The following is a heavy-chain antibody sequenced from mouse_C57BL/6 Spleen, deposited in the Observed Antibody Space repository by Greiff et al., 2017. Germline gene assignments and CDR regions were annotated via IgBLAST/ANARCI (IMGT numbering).Heavy chain of an antibody. V-gene: IGHV5-4*01. J-gene: IGHJ4*01. CDR3: AREDYGSTHYYAMDY. CDR1: GFTFSSYA. D-gene: IGHD1-1*01. Sequence: EVQLVESGGGLVKPGGSLKLSCAASGFTFSSYAMSWVRQTPEKRLEWVATVSDGGSYTYYPDNVKGRFTISRDNAKNNLYLQMSHLKSEDTAMYYCAREDYGSTHYYAMDYWGQGTSVTVSS. CDR2: VSDGGSYT.